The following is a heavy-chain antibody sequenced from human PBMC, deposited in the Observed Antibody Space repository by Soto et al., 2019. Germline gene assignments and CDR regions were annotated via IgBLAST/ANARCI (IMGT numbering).Heavy chain of an antibody. J-gene: IGHJ4*02. CDR2: IVPILGSA. V-gene: IGHV1-69*01. CDR3: ASPRGYRGGGYTYFDY. CDR1: GGTFTSFA. D-gene: IGHD6-19*01. Sequence: QVQLVQSGAEVKKPGSSVRVSCKASGGTFTSFAFSWVRQAPGQGLEWMGGIVPILGSANYARNFQDRVTITADQSTTTAYMELSSLRSEDTAVYYCASPRGYRGGGYTYFDYWGQGTLVTVSS.